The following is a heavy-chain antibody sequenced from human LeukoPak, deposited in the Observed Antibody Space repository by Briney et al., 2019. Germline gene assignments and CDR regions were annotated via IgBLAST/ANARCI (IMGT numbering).Heavy chain of an antibody. CDR2: IKSKTDGGTT. V-gene: IGHV3-15*01. D-gene: IGHD6-13*01. J-gene: IGHJ4*02. Sequence: PGGSLRLSCSASGFTFNDACRIWVPQAPGKGLEWVGRIKSKTDGGTTDYAAPVKGRFTISRDDSKNTQYLQMSSLKIEDTGVYYCTTDAGYSSNWYNYWGQGTLVTVSS. CDR1: GFTFNDAC. CDR3: TTDAGYSSNWYNY.